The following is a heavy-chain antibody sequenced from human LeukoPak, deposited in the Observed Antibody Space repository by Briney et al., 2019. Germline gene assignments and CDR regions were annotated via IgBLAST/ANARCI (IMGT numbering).Heavy chain of an antibody. CDR2: IYSGGTT. Sequence: GGSLRLSCAASGFTVSSTYMAWVRQAPGRGLEWVSIIYSGGTTYYADSVKGRFTISGDNSKNTLYLQMNSLRAEDTAVYYCAREDQGASWIYYFDYWGQGTLVTVSS. V-gene: IGHV3-53*01. D-gene: IGHD2-2*01. CDR1: GFTVSSTY. CDR3: AREDQGASWIYYFDY. J-gene: IGHJ4*02.